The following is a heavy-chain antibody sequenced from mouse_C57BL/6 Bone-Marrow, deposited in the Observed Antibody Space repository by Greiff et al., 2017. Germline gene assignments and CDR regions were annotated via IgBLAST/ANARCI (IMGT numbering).Heavy chain of an antibody. Sequence: EVNLVESGGDLVKPGGSLKLSCAASGFTFSSYGMSWVRQTPDKRLEWVATISSGGSYTYYPDSVKGRFTISRDNAKNTLYLQMSSLKSEDTAMYYCARQGLAYWGQGTLVTVSA. CDR2: ISSGGSYT. J-gene: IGHJ3*01. CDR3: ARQGLAY. CDR1: GFTFSSYG. V-gene: IGHV5-6*02.